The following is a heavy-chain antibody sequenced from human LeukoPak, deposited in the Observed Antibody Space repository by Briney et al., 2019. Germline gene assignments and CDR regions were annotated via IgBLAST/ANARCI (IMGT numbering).Heavy chain of an antibody. D-gene: IGHD1-26*01. Sequence: PGGSLRLSCAASGFTFSSYGMSWVRQVPGKGLEWVSTISGSAYNTYYANSVKGRFTVSRDNSANTLYLQMNSLRADDTALYYCAKHSGSYFIYYVDSWGQGTLVTVSS. CDR3: AKHSGSYFIYYVDS. V-gene: IGHV3-23*01. CDR1: GFTFSSYG. CDR2: ISGSAYNT. J-gene: IGHJ4*02.